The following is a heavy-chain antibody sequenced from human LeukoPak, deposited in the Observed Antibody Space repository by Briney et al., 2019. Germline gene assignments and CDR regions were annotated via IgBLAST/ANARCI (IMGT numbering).Heavy chain of an antibody. CDR1: GFTFSSYA. D-gene: IGHD6-13*01. J-gene: IGHJ4*02. CDR3: AKARSGYSSSWYAW. V-gene: IGHV3-23*01. CDR2: ISGSGGST. Sequence: PGGSLRLSCAASGFTFSSYAMSWVRQAPGKGLEWVSAISGSGGSTYYADSVKGRFTISRDNSKNTLYLQMNSLRAEDTAVYYCAKARSGYSSSWYAWWGQGTLVTVSS.